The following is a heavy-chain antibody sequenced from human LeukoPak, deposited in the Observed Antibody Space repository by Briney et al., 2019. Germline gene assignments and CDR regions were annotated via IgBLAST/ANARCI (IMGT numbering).Heavy chain of an antibody. CDR3: ARPLVSHGDFAY. CDR1: GFTFRDYY. D-gene: IGHD4-17*01. Sequence: GGSLRLSCAASGFTFRDYYMSWIRQAPGKGLEWVSYISGSGSSTDYADSVKGRFTISRDNVKNSLHLQMNSLRAEDTAVYYCARPLVSHGDFAYWGQGTLVTVPS. J-gene: IGHJ4*02. CDR2: ISGSGSST. V-gene: IGHV3-11*01.